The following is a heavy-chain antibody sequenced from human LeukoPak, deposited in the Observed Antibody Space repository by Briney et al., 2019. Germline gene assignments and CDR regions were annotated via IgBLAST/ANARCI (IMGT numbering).Heavy chain of an antibody. CDR1: GFTFSSYA. J-gene: IGHJ4*02. Sequence: GGSLRLSCAASGFTFSSYAMSWVRQAPGKGLEWVSVISGRGVSTYYADSVKGRFTISRDDSKNTLSLQMNSLRAEDTAVYYCAKRPSDYGDYVSYFDYWGQGTLVTVSS. CDR3: AKRPSDYGDYVSYFDY. V-gene: IGHV3-23*01. D-gene: IGHD4-17*01. CDR2: ISGRGVST.